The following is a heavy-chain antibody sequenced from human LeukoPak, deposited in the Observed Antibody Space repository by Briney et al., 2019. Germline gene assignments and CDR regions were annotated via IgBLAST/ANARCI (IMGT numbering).Heavy chain of an antibody. Sequence: SETLSLTCTVSGGSISSYYWSWIRQPPGKGLEWIGYIYYSGSTNHNPSLKSRVTISVDTSKNQFSLKLSSVTAADTAVYYCARGYDILTGYLYFDYWGQGTLVTVSS. CDR3: ARGYDILTGYLYFDY. V-gene: IGHV4-59*08. CDR2: IYYSGST. CDR1: GGSISSYY. J-gene: IGHJ4*02. D-gene: IGHD3-9*01.